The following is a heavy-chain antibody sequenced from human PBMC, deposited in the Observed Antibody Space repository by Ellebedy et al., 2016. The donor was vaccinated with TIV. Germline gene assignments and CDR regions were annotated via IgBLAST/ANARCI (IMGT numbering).Heavy chain of an antibody. CDR2: ISYDGTKK. CDR1: GFVFSAYT. CDR3: ARDRHLVVTAILDY. Sequence: GESLKISXAASGFVFSAYTMHWVRQAPGQGLEWVTIISYDGTKKYYADSVKGRFTISRDNSKNTLYLQMNSLRAEDTAVYYCARDRHLVVTAILDYWGQGALVTVSS. V-gene: IGHV3-30*04. D-gene: IGHD2-21*02. J-gene: IGHJ4*02.